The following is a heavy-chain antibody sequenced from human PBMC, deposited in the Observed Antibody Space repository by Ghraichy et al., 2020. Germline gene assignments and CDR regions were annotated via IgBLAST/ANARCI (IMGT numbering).Heavy chain of an antibody. CDR1: GFTVSSNY. CDR2: IYSGGST. Sequence: SVKVSCAASGFTVSSNYMSWVRQAPGKGLEWVSVIYSGGSTYYADSVKGRFTISRHNSKNTLYLQMNSLRAEDTAVYYCARAVVATIYSTWGQGTLVTVSS. CDR3: ARAVVATIYST. V-gene: IGHV3-53*04. D-gene: IGHD5-12*01. J-gene: IGHJ5*02.